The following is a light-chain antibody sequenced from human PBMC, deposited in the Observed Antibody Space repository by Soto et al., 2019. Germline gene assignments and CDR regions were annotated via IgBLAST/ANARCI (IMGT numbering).Light chain of an antibody. CDR1: QGINTW. CDR2: AAS. V-gene: IGKV1-12*01. Sequence: DIQMTQSPSSVSASVGDRVTMTCRASQGINTWLAWYQQKPGKAPKILIYAASNLQSGVPSRFSGSGSGTDFTISISSLQPEDSATYYCQQANSFPWTFGQGTKVEIK. J-gene: IGKJ1*01. CDR3: QQANSFPWT.